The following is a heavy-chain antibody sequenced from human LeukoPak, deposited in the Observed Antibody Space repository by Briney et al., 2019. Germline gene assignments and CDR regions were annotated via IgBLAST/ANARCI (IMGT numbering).Heavy chain of an antibody. J-gene: IGHJ4*02. CDR3: ARDRVRFLEPVYFDY. V-gene: IGHV1-2*02. CDR2: INPNSGGT. Sequence: ASVKVSCKASGGTFSSYAISWVRQAPGQGLEWMGWINPNSGGTNYAQKFQGRVTMTRDTSISTAYMELSRLRSDDTAVYYCARDRVRFLEPVYFDYWGQGTLVTVSS. D-gene: IGHD3-3*01. CDR1: GGTFSSYA.